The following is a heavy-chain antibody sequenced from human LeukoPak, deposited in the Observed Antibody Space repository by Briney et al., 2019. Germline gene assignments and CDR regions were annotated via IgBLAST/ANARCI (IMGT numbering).Heavy chain of an antibody. CDR1: GYSISSGYY. CDR3: ARIHHGVMSDFYYFDY. D-gene: IGHD3-16*01. CDR2: IYHSGST. Sequence: SETLSLTCTVSGYSISSGYYWGWIRQPPGKGLEWIGSIYHSGSTYYNPSLKSRVTISVDTSKNQFSLKLSSVTAADTAVYYCARIHHGVMSDFYYFDYWGQGTLVTVSS. V-gene: IGHV4-38-2*02. J-gene: IGHJ4*02.